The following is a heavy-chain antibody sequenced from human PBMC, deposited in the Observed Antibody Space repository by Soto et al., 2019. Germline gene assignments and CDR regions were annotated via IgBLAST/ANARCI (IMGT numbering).Heavy chain of an antibody. V-gene: IGHV3-23*01. J-gene: IGHJ4*02. Sequence: EVQRLESGGGLVQPGGSLRLSCAASGFIFSNHAMCWVRQGPGKGLEWVSCVSGSGDETFFLDSVKGRFAISRDNSENTLFLQMSSLRADDTAIYYCARRGTYQWGHFDYWGQGTLVTVSS. CDR2: VSGSGDET. CDR3: ARRGTYQWGHFDY. CDR1: GFIFSNHA. D-gene: IGHD1-26*01.